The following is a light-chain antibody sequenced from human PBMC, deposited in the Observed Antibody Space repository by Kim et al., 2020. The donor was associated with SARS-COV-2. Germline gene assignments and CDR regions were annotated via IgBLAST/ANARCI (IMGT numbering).Light chain of an antibody. J-gene: IGKJ1*01. V-gene: IGKV3-20*01. CDR3: QQYGGSPPT. Sequence: SPGERATLSGRASQSVSNNYLAWYQRKPGQAPRLRIYGASSRATGIPDRFSGSASGTDFTLTISRLEPEDFAVYYCQQYGGSPPTFGQGTKVEVK. CDR1: QSVSNNY. CDR2: GAS.